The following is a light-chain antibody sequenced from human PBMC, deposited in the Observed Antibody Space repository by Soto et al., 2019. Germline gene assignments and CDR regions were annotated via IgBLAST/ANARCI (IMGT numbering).Light chain of an antibody. CDR3: QQYKNWPRT. J-gene: IGKJ1*01. Sequence: EIVMTQSPATLSVSPGERATLSCRASQSIGSTLAWYQQKPGQTPRLLIYGASSRATGIPARFSGSGSGTEFTLTISSLQSEDFAVYYCQQYKNWPRTFGQGTKVDIK. CDR1: QSIGST. V-gene: IGKV3D-15*01. CDR2: GAS.